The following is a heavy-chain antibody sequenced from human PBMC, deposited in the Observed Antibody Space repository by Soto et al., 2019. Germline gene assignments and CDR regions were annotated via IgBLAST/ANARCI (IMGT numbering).Heavy chain of an antibody. V-gene: IGHV6-1*01. CDR2: TYYRSKWYN. CDR1: GDSVSSNSAA. CDR3: ARDIVVVPSAIPLLRFYVMAF. D-gene: IGHD2-2*01. J-gene: IGHJ6*02. Sequence: SQTHSLTCAISGDSVSSNSAAWNWIRQSPSRGLGWLGRTYYRSKWYNDYAVSVKSRITINPDTSKNQFSLQLNSVTPEDTAVYYCARDIVVVPSAIPLLRFYVMAFCGQGSTVTVS.